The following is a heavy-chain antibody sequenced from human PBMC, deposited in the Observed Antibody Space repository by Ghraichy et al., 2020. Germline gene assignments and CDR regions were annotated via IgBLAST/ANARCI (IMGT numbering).Heavy chain of an antibody. CDR1: GFTFSSYA. J-gene: IGHJ3*02. Sequence: GESLNISCAASGFTFSSYAMSWVRQAPGKGLEWVSAISGSGGSTYYADSVKGRFTISRDNSKNTLYLQMNSLRAEDTAVYYCAKDATVTNPALDAFDIWGQGTMVTVSS. D-gene: IGHD4-17*01. CDR3: AKDATVTNPALDAFDI. V-gene: IGHV3-23*01. CDR2: ISGSGGST.